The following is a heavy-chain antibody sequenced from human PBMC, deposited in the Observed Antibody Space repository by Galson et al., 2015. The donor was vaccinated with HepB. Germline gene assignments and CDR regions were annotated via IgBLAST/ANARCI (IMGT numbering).Heavy chain of an antibody. CDR2: IFCKSGGT. Sequence: SLRLSCAGPGFTCVDYAMHWVRQVPGKGLEWVSGIFCKSGGTGYADSVKGRFIISRDNTKNSLSLQMTSLRPEDTASYYCVRESTAGGGDVWGQGTMVIVSS. CDR1: GFTCVDYA. J-gene: IGHJ3*01. D-gene: IGHD2-8*02. V-gene: IGHV3-9*01. CDR3: VRESTAGGGDV.